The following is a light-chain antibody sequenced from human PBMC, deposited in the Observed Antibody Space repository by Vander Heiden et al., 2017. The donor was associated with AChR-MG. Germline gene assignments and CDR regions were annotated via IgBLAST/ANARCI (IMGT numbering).Light chain of an antibody. V-gene: IGLV1-44*01. CDR1: SSNVGSNG. J-gene: IGLJ2*01. Sequence: QSVLTQPPSASWTPGQRVPISSSGSSSNVGSNGVNWYQQLPGPAHKLLIYSNHQRPSGVPDRFSGSKSGTSASLAISGLQSEDEADYYCAAWDGSLNGVLFGGGTKLTVL. CDR3: AAWDGSLNGVL. CDR2: SNH.